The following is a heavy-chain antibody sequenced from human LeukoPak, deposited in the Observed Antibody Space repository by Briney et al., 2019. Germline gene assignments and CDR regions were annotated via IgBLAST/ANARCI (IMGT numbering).Heavy chain of an antibody. CDR2: IYPGDSDT. CDR1: GYSFTTCW. V-gene: IGHV5-51*01. D-gene: IGHD2-2*01. J-gene: IGHJ5*02. Sequence: GESLKISCRGSGYSFTTCWSGWVRQMPGKGLEWMGIIYPGDSDTRYSPSFQGQVTMSADKSINTAYLQWSSLKASDTAMYYCARRQGCSSTSCPPDSWGQGNVVTVSS. CDR3: ARRQGCSSTSCPPDS.